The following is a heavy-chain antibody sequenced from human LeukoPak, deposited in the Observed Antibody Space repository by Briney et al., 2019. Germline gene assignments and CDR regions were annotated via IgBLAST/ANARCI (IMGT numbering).Heavy chain of an antibody. V-gene: IGHV5-51*01. CDR1: GYSFTSYW. D-gene: IGHD5-12*01. J-gene: IGHJ3*02. CDR3: ARPVNSGTSIAFDI. CDR2: IYPGDYDT. Sequence: GESLKISCKGSGYSFTSYWIGWVRQLPGKGLEWMGIIYPGDYDTRYSPSFQGQVTISADKSISIAYLQWSSLKASDTAMYYCARPVNSGTSIAFDIWGQGTMVTVSS.